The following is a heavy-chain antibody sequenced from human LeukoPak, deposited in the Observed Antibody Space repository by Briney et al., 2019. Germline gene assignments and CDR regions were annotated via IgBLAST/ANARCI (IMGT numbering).Heavy chain of an antibody. CDR1: GDSISSGSYY. CDR3: ARDEGYSGDYYYYYIDI. J-gene: IGHJ6*03. Sequence: SETLSLTCTVSGDSISSGSYYWSWIRQPAGKGLEWIVRISTSGTTNYNPSFKSRVTISVDTSKNQFSLRLSSVTAADTAVYYCARDEGYSGDYYYYYIDIWGKGTTVTISS. D-gene: IGHD3-22*01. CDR2: ISTSGTT. V-gene: IGHV4-61*02.